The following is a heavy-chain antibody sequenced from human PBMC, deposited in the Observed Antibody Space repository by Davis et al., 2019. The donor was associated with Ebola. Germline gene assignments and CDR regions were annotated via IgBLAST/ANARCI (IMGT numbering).Heavy chain of an antibody. CDR2: IYHSGST. CDR3: ASIPRGYSYGFDY. Sequence: SETLSLTCAVSGGSISSSNWWSSVRQPPGKGLAWIGEIYHSGSTNYNPSLKSRVTISVDKSKNQFSLKLSSVTAADTAVYYCASIPRGYSYGFDYWGQGTLVTVSS. V-gene: IGHV4-4*02. CDR1: GGSISSSNW. D-gene: IGHD5-18*01. J-gene: IGHJ4*02.